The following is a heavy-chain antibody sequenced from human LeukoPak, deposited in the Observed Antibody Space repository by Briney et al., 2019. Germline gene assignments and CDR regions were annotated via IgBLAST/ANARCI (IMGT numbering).Heavy chain of an antibody. CDR2: INSDGSWT. CDR1: GNYC. D-gene: IGHD2/OR15-2a*01. V-gene: IGHV3-74*01. Sequence: GGSLRLSCAASGNYCMHWVRQAPGKGLVWVSHINSDGSWTSYADSVKGRFTISKDNAKNTVYLQMNSLRAEDTAVYYCVSFYETYWGRGTLVTVSS. J-gene: IGHJ4*02. CDR3: VSFYETY.